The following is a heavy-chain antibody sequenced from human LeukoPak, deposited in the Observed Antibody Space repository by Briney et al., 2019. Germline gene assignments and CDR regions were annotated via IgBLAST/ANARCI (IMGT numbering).Heavy chain of an antibody. Sequence: GGSLRLSCSASGFTFSGYSMGWVRQAPGKGLQWVSSISGSGSITYYIDSVEGRCTISRDNSKNTIYLQMNSLRAEDAAVYYCASGRGGAYVPYRFDYWGQGTLVTVSS. V-gene: IGHV3-23*01. J-gene: IGHJ4*02. CDR1: GFTFSGYS. CDR2: ISGSGSIT. CDR3: ASGRGGAYVPYRFDY. D-gene: IGHD5-12*01.